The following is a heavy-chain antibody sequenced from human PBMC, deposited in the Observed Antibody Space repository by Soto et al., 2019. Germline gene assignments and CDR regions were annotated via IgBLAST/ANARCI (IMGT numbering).Heavy chain of an antibody. CDR2: IYSGGST. D-gene: IGHD4-4*01. Sequence: EVQLVESGGGLIQPGGSLRLSCAASGFTVSSNYMSWVRQAPGKGLEWVSVIYSGGSTYYADSVKGRFTISRDNFKNTLYLQMNSLRAEDTAVYYCARDHAYSHWYFDLWGRGTLVTVSS. CDR3: ARDHAYSHWYFDL. V-gene: IGHV3-53*01. J-gene: IGHJ2*01. CDR1: GFTVSSNY.